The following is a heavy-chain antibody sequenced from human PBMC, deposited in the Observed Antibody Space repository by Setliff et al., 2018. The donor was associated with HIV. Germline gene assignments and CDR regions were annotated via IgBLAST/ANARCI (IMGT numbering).Heavy chain of an antibody. V-gene: IGHV1-69-2*01. CDR2: VVPEDGKT. CDR1: GYTFSDYY. J-gene: IGHJ4*02. Sequence: GASVKVSCKAPGYTFSDYYMHWVQQAPGKGLEWVGRVVPEDGKTIYAERFQDRITITADTSIDTVYMELSSLRSEDTAVYYCAKQGKYLDWLFSSAVDLMFDLWGQGTPVTVSS. D-gene: IGHD3-9*01. CDR3: AKQGKYLDWLFSSAVDLMFDL.